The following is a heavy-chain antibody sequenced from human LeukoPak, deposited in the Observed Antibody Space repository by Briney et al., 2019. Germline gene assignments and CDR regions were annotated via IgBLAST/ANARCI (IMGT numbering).Heavy chain of an antibody. V-gene: IGHV4-34*01. CDR2: INHSGRI. D-gene: IGHD3-10*01. CDR3: ARGGRSGYFGSGSHDY. Sequence: PSETLSLTCAVYGGSFSGYYWSWIRQPPGKGLEWIGEINHSGRINCNPSLKSRVAISVHTSKNQFSLELSSVTAADTAVYYCARGGRSGYFGSGSHDYWGQGTLVTVSS. CDR1: GGSFSGYY. J-gene: IGHJ4*02.